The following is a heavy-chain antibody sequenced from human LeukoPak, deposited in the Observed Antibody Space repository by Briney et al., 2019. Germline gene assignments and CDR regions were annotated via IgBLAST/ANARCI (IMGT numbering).Heavy chain of an antibody. V-gene: IGHV1-2*02. Sequence: ASVKVSCKASGYTFTGYYMHWVRQAPGQGLEWVGWINPNSGGTNYAQKFQGRVTMTRDTSISTAYMELSRLRCDDTAVYYCGMRYYDSSGIDYWGQGTLVTVSS. CDR3: GMRYYDSSGIDY. CDR1: GYTFTGYY. D-gene: IGHD3-22*01. J-gene: IGHJ4*02. CDR2: INPNSGGT.